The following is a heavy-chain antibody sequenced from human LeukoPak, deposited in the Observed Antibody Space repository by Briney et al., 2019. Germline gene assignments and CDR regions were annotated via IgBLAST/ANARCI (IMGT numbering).Heavy chain of an antibody. CDR2: IIPKFGTA. V-gene: IGHV1-69*13. D-gene: IGHD2-2*01. Sequence: VASVKVFCKASGGTFSSYVISWVRQAPGQGLEWMGGIIPKFGTANYAQKFQGRVTITADESTSTAYMELSSLRSEDTAVYYCAREAHSSTSSFESWGQGTLVTVSS. CDR1: GGTFSSYV. CDR3: AREAHSSTSSFES. J-gene: IGHJ4*02.